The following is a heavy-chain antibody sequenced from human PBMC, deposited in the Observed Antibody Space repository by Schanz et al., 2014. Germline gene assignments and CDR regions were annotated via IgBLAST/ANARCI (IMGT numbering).Heavy chain of an antibody. V-gene: IGHV3-23*04. D-gene: IGHD2-15*01. J-gene: IGHJ6*02. CDR2: ISGSGGST. CDR1: GFTFSSYA. CDR3: AKARRKSNCSGGRCFHYSYYGMDV. Sequence: EVQLVESGGYLVQPGGSLRLSCSASGFTFSSYAMSWVRQAPGKGLEWVSGISGSGGSTYYADSVKGRFTISRDNSKNTLYLQMNSLRAEDTAVYYCAKARRKSNCSGGRCFHYSYYGMDVWGQGTTVTVSS.